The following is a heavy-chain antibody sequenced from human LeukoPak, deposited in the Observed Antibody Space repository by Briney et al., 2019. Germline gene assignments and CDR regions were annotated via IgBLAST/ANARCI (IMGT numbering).Heavy chain of an antibody. CDR2: INPNSGGT. Sequence: ASVKVSCKAPGYTFTGYYMHWVRQPPGRGLEWMGWINPNSGGTNYAQKFRGRVTMTRDTSISTAYMELSRLRSDDTAVYYCARGGSIAAAVAYWGQGTLVTVSS. CDR1: GYTFTGYY. CDR3: ARGGSIAAAVAY. D-gene: IGHD6-13*01. J-gene: IGHJ4*02. V-gene: IGHV1-2*02.